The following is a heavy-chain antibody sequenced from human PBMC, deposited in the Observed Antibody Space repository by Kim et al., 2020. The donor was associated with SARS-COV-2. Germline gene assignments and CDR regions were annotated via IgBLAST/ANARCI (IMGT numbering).Heavy chain of an antibody. CDR2: INPNSGGT. CDR1: GYTFTGYY. V-gene: IGHV1-2*02. CDR3: ARLGGSGSYSYYYYYMDV. D-gene: IGHD3-10*01. Sequence: ASVKVSCKASGYTFTGYYMHWVRQAPGQGLEWMGWINPNSGGTNYAQKFQGRVTMTRDTSISTAYMELSRLRSDDTAVYYCARLGGSGSYSYYYYYMDVWGKGTTVTVSS. J-gene: IGHJ6*03.